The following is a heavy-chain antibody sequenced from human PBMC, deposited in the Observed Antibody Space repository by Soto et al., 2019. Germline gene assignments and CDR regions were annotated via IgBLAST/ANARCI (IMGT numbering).Heavy chain of an antibody. D-gene: IGHD3-3*01. Sequence: SETLSLTCAVSGGSISSSNWWSWVRQPPGKGLEWIGEIYHSGSTNYNPSLKSRVTISVDKSKNQFSLKLSSVTAADTAVYYCARVVIMYYYGMDVWGQGTTVTVSS. CDR2: IYHSGST. J-gene: IGHJ6*02. V-gene: IGHV4-4*02. CDR1: GGSISSSNW. CDR3: ARVVIMYYYGMDV.